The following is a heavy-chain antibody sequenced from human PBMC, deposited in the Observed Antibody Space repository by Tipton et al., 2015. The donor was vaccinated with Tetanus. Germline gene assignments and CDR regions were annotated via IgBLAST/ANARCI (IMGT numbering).Heavy chain of an antibody. Sequence: LRLSCTVSGGSSSGSRYFWNWIRQRPGKGPEWIGYIYYSGSTYYNPSFKSRVSMSVDTSKNQFSLNLTSVTAADTAVYYCARSGYYSRAYFHYRMDVWGQGTTVSVSS. CDR1: GGSSSGSRYF. V-gene: IGHV4-31*02. J-gene: IGHJ6*02. CDR2: IYYSGST. CDR3: ARSGYYSRAYFHYRMDV. D-gene: IGHD3-9*01.